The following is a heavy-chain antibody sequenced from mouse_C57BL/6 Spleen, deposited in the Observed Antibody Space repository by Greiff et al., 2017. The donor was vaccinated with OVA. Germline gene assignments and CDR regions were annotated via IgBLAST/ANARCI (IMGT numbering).Heavy chain of an antibody. Sequence: QVQLKQPGAELARPGSSVKLSCKASGYTFTSYWMHWVKQRPIQGLEWIGNIDPSDSETHYNQKFKDKATLTVDKSSSTAYMQLSSLTSEDSAVYYCARGRSITHFDYWGQGTTLTVSS. J-gene: IGHJ2*01. CDR3: ARGRSITHFDY. V-gene: IGHV1-52*01. CDR1: GYTFTSYW. CDR2: IDPSDSET. D-gene: IGHD1-1*01.